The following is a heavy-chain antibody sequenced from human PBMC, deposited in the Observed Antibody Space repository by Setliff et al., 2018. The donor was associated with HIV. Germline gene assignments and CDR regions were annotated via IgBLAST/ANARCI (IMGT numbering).Heavy chain of an antibody. J-gene: IGHJ4*02. CDR1: GGSISGYY. D-gene: IGHD3-3*01. CDR3: ARQMTIPGVAVTPVDY. CDR2: VFYNGDT. V-gene: IGHV4-59*08. Sequence: PSETLSLTCAVYGGSISGYYWSWIRQSPGKGLEWIGYVFYNGDTAYNPSLKSRLTISVDTSKSQFSLKLTSVTAADTAVYYCARQMTIPGVAVTPVDYWGQGALVTVSS.